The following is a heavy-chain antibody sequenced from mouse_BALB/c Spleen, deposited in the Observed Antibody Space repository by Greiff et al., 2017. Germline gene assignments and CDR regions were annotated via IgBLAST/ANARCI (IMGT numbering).Heavy chain of an antibody. V-gene: IGHV5-6*02. J-gene: IGHJ4*01. CDR1: GFTFSSYG. Sequence: VMLVESGGDLVKPGGSLKLSCAASGFTFSSYGMSWVRQTPDKRLEWVATISSGGSYTYYPDSVKGRFTISRDNAKNTLYLQMSSLKSEDTAMYYCARHVGSSYAMDYWGQGTSVTVSS. CDR3: ARHVGSSYAMDY. CDR2: ISSGGSYT. D-gene: IGHD1-1*01.